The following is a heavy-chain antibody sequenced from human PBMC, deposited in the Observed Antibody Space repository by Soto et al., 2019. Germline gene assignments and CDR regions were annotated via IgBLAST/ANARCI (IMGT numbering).Heavy chain of an antibody. CDR3: AKTGTIAAAGRGGLDYFDY. CDR2: ISWDGGST. CDR1: GFTFDDYT. J-gene: IGHJ4*02. D-gene: IGHD6-13*01. V-gene: IGHV3-43*01. Sequence: GGSLRLSCAASGFTFDDYTMHWVRQAPGKGLEWVSLISWDGGSTYYADSVKGRFTISRDNSKNSLYLQMNSLRTEDTALYYCAKTGTIAAAGRGGLDYFDYWGQGTLVTVSS.